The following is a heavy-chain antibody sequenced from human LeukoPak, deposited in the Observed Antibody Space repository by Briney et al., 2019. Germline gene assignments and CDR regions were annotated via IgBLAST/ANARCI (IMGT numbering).Heavy chain of an antibody. CDR3: ARDAAEEVADRTYYFDY. CDR1: GGSISSYY. CDR2: IYTSGGA. D-gene: IGHD6-19*01. J-gene: IGHJ4*02. Sequence: PSETLSLTCTVSGGSISSYYWSWIWQPAGKGLEWIGRIYTSGGAHYNPSLKSRVTLSVDTSKNKFSLKLSSVTAADTDVYYCARDAAEEVADRTYYFDYWGQGTLVTVSS. V-gene: IGHV4-4*07.